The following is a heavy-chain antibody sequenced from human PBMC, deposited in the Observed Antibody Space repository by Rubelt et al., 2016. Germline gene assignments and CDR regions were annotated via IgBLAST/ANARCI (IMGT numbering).Heavy chain of an antibody. Sequence: QVQLVQSGAEVKKPGASVKVSCKASGYTFTSYAMHWVRQAPGQRLEWMGWINAGNGNTKYSQKFQGRVTITRDTSASTDYMELSSLRSEDTAVYYCARGYCSGGSCYYFDYWGQGTLVTVSS. J-gene: IGHJ4*02. CDR2: INAGNGNT. D-gene: IGHD2-15*01. CDR1: GYTFTSYA. CDR3: ARGYCSGGSCYYFDY. V-gene: IGHV1-3*01.